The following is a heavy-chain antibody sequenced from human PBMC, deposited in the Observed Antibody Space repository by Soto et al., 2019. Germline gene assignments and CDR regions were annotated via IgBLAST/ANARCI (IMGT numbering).Heavy chain of an antibody. CDR3: ARGFRCSGGSCYYFDY. J-gene: IGHJ4*02. Sequence: QVQLVQSGAEVKKPGASVKVSCKASGYTFTSYDINWVRQATGQGLEWMGWMNPNSGNTGYAQKFQARVTMTRNTSISTAYMELSSLRSEATAVYYCARGFRCSGGSCYYFDYWGQGTLVTVSS. V-gene: IGHV1-8*01. D-gene: IGHD2-15*01. CDR1: GYTFTSYD. CDR2: MNPNSGNT.